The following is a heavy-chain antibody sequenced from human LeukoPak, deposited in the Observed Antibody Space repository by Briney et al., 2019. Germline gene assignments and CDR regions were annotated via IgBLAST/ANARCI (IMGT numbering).Heavy chain of an antibody. CDR2: IRYDGSNK. Sequence: GRSLRLSCAASGFTFSSYAMHWVRQAPGKGLEWVAFIRYDGSNKYYADSVKGRFTISRDNSKNTLFLQMNSLRAEDTAVYYCAKVPDCSSTSCSDYWGQGTLVTVSS. D-gene: IGHD2-2*01. J-gene: IGHJ4*02. CDR3: AKVPDCSSTSCSDY. V-gene: IGHV3-30*02. CDR1: GFTFSSYA.